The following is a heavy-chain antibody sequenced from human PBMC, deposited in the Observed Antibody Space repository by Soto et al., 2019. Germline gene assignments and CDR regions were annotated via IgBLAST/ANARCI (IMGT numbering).Heavy chain of an antibody. D-gene: IGHD2-8*01. Sequence: GALRGSCTACVFSFGDYAMSWVRQGPGKGLEWVGFIRSKAYGGTTEYAASVKGRFTISRDDSKSTAHLQMNSLKSEDTAVYYCTRAPLGYCTSGVCPYPDFWGQGTLVTVSS. CDR2: IRSKAYGGTT. J-gene: IGHJ4*02. CDR1: VFSFGDYA. V-gene: IGHV3-49*04. CDR3: TRAPLGYCTSGVCPYPDF.